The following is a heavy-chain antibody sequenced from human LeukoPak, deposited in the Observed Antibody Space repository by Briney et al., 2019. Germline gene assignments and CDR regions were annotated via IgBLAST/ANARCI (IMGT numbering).Heavy chain of an antibody. V-gene: IGHV3-23*01. CDR3: AKGADRGAWKYGDY. J-gene: IGHJ4*02. CDR2: ISAGGDGT. CDR1: GFTFTTYA. Sequence: GGSLRLSCAASGFTFTTYAMGWVRQAPGKGLEWVSSISAGGDGTYYSDSVKGRFTISRDNSKSTLYLQLNSLRAEDTAVYYCAKGADRGAWKYGDYWGQGTLVTVSS. D-gene: IGHD1-26*01.